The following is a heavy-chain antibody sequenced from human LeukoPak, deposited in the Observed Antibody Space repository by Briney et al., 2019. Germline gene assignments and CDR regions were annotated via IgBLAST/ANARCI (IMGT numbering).Heavy chain of an antibody. Sequence: PSETLSLTCAVYGGSFSGYYWSWIRQPPGKGLEWIGEINHSGSTNYNPSLKSRVTISVDTSKNQFSLKLSSVTAADTAVYYCARGKGLLWFGELFYYYMDVWGKGTTVTVSS. D-gene: IGHD3-10*01. CDR2: INHSGST. CDR1: GGSFSGYY. V-gene: IGHV4-34*01. CDR3: ARGKGLLWFGELFYYYMDV. J-gene: IGHJ6*03.